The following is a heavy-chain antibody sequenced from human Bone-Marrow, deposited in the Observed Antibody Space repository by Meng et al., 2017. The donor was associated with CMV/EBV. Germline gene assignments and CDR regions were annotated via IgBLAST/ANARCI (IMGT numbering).Heavy chain of an antibody. CDR2: IRWDGSDK. J-gene: IGHJ5*02. V-gene: IGHV3-30*02. Sequence: GESLKISCAASGFTFSSYGMHWVRQAPGKGLEWVSFIRWDGSDKFYGESLKGRFTVSRDNSKNTMYLQMTGLRAEDTAVYFCAKALSNYDFWSGSASWGQGTVVTVSS. CDR1: GFTFSSYG. CDR3: AKALSNYDFWSGSAS. D-gene: IGHD3-3*01.